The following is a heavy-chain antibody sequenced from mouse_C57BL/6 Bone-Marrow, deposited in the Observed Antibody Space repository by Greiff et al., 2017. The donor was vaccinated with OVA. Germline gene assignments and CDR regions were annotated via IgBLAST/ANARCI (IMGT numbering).Heavy chain of an antibody. CDR1: GYTFTDYY. Sequence: EVQLQQSGPELVKPGASVKISCKASGYTFTDYYMNWVKQSHGKSLEWIGDINPNNGGTSYNQKFKGKATLTVDKSSSTAYMELRSLTSEDSAVYYCARGIDGYYVDYWGQGTTLTVSS. D-gene: IGHD2-3*01. CDR3: ARGIDGYYVDY. J-gene: IGHJ2*01. CDR2: INPNNGGT. V-gene: IGHV1-26*01.